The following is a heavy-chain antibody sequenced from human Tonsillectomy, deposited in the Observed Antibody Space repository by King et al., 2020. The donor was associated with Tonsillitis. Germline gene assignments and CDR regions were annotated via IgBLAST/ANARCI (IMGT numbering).Heavy chain of an antibody. J-gene: IGHJ6*02. D-gene: IGHD2-15*01. Sequence: VQLVESGGGLVQPGGSLRLSCAASGFTFSSYSMNWVRQAPGKGLEWVSYISSSSSTIYYADSVKGRFTISRYNAKNSLYLQLNSLRAEDTAVYYCASKDDYYDMDVWGQGTTVTVSS. V-gene: IGHV3-48*04. CDR2: ISSSSSTI. CDR3: ASKDDYYDMDV. CDR1: GFTFSSYS.